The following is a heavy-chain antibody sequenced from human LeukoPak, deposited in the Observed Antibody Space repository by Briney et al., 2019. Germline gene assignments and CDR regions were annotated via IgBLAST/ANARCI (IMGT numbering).Heavy chain of an antibody. D-gene: IGHD6-13*01. CDR1: GFTVSTNS. Sequence: GGSLRLSCTVSGFTVSTNSMSWVRQAPGKGLEWVSFIYSDNTHYSDSVKGRFTISRDNSKNTLYLQMNSLRAEDTAVYYCARHPVAAAGTVRFDPWGQGTLVTVSS. CDR2: IYSDNT. V-gene: IGHV3-66*04. J-gene: IGHJ5*02. CDR3: ARHPVAAAGTVRFDP.